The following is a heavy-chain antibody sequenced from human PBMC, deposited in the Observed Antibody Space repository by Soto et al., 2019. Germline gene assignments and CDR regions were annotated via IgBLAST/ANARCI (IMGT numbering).Heavy chain of an antibody. CDR1: GFTFSSYA. V-gene: IGHV3-23*01. Sequence: EVQLLESGGGLVQPGGSLRLSCAASGFTFSSYAMSWVRQAPGKGLEWVSAISGSGGSTYYADSVKGRFTISRDNSQNTLYLQMNRLRAEDTAVYYCAKDEPSISWEYYYYYYNMDVLVKGTTVTVSS. D-gene: IGHD6-13*01. J-gene: IGHJ6*03. CDR2: ISGSGGST. CDR3: AKDEPSISWEYYYYYYNMDV.